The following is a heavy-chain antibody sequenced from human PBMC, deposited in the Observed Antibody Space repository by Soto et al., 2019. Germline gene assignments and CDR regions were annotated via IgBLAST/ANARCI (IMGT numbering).Heavy chain of an antibody. Sequence: GGSLRLSCAASGFTFSSYSMNWVRQAPGKGLEWVSYISSSSSTIYYADSVKGRFTISRENAKNSLYLQMNSLRDEDTAVYYCARIISGYYYDSSGYDPSIDYWGQGTLVTVSS. CDR3: ARIISGYYYDSSGYDPSIDY. D-gene: IGHD3-22*01. V-gene: IGHV3-48*02. CDR2: ISSSSSTI. CDR1: GFTFSSYS. J-gene: IGHJ4*02.